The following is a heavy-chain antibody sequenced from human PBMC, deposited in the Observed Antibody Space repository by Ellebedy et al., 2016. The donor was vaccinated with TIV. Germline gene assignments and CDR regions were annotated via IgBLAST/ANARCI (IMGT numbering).Heavy chain of an antibody. CDR1: GFSFSSYS. D-gene: IGHD6-19*01. V-gene: IGHV3-21*01. CDR2: ISNIISYI. CDR3: ARDRTAVVGTPYFDS. Sequence: GESLKISCAASGFSFSSYSMNWVRQAPGKGLEWVSSISNIISYIHYADSVKGRFTISRDNAKNSLYLQMNSLRAEDTAVYYCARDRTAVVGTPYFDSWGQGTLVTVSS. J-gene: IGHJ4*02.